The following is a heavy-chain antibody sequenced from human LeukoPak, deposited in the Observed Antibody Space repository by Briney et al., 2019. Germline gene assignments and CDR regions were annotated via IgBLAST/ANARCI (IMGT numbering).Heavy chain of an antibody. J-gene: IGHJ5*02. CDR3: ARGARGGRARWFDP. D-gene: IGHD3-10*01. CDR1: GYTFTGYY. V-gene: IGHV1-2*02. Sequence: ASVEVSCKASGYTFTGYYIHWVRQAPGQGLEWMGWINPNNGGTNYARGFQGRVTMTRDTSISTAYMELTGLTSDDTAVYYCARGARGGRARWFDPWGQGTLVTVSS. CDR2: INPNNGGT.